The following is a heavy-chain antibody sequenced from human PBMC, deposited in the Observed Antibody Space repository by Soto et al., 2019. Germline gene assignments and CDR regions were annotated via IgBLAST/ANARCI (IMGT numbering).Heavy chain of an antibody. D-gene: IGHD3-10*02. V-gene: IGHV3-30*18. CDR2: ISYDGSNK. Sequence: QVQLVESGGGVVQPGRSLRLSCAASGFTFSSYGMHWVRQAPGKGLEWVAVISYDGSNKYYADSVKGRFTISRDNSKNTLYLQMNSMRAEDTAVYYCAKHFTTFETFGWFDPWGQGTLVTVSS. CDR1: GFTFSSYG. J-gene: IGHJ5*02. CDR3: AKHFTTFETFGWFDP.